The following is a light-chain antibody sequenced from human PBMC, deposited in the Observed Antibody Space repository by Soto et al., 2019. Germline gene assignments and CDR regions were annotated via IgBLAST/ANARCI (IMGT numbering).Light chain of an antibody. CDR2: DVS. J-gene: IGLJ1*01. V-gene: IGLV2-11*01. CDR1: NSNLGDYNY. CDR3: SSSAGSYTKV. Sequence: QSALTQPRSVSGSPGQSVAISCTGTNSNLGDYNYVSWYQQHPGKAPKLMISDVSKLPSGVPDRFSGSKSGNTASLTNSGLQDEDEAYYCCSSSAGSYTKVFGTGTKLTVL.